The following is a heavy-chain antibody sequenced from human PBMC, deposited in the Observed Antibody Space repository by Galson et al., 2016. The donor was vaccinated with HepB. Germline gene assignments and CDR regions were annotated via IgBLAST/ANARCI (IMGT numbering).Heavy chain of an antibody. Sequence: SETLSLTCTVSGGSISGHYWSWIRQPPGKGLEWIGFISLRGSGSTSYNPSLKSRVNISGDTSKNQISLRLRPVIAADTAVYYCASHDYWKDNHDSFDIWGQGTRVTVSS. D-gene: IGHD3/OR15-3a*01. CDR2: ISLRGSGST. CDR3: ASHDYWKDNHDSFDI. CDR1: GGSISGHY. J-gene: IGHJ3*02. V-gene: IGHV4-59*11.